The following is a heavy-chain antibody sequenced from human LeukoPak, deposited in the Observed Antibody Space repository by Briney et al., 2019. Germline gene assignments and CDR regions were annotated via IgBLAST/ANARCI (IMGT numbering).Heavy chain of an antibody. Sequence: SETLSLTCTVSGGSISSYYWSWIRQPAGKGLEWIGRIYTSGSTNYNPSLKSRVTISVDTSKNQFSLKLSSVTAADTAVYYCARGTVIAAAGSNWFDPWGQGTLVTVSS. CDR1: GGSISSYY. CDR2: IYTSGST. D-gene: IGHD6-13*01. V-gene: IGHV4-4*07. CDR3: ARGTVIAAAGSNWFDP. J-gene: IGHJ5*02.